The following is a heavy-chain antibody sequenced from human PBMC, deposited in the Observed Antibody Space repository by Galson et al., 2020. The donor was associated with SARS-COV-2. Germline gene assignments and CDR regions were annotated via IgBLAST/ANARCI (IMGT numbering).Heavy chain of an antibody. CDR2: IYYTGST. Sequence: ETSETLSLTCTVSGGSLSSYYWTWIRQSPGKGLEWIGYIYYTGSTSSNPSLKSRVTMSVDTSKNQFSLRLSSVTAADTAFYYCARERTPKRRDWFDSWGQGTLVTVSS. J-gene: IGHJ5*01. V-gene: IGHV4-59*01. CDR3: ARERTPKRRDWFDS. CDR1: GGSLSSYY.